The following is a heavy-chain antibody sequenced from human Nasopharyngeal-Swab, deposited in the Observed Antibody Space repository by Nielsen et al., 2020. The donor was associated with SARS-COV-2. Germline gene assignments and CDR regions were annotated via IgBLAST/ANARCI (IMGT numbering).Heavy chain of an antibody. D-gene: IGHD3-3*01. CDR3: ARDLNWSFDY. Sequence: GESLKIPCAASGFIFSDYSMNWVRQAPGKGLEWVSHISSSSSTIYYADSVKGRFTITRDNAKNSLYLQMNSLRDEDTAVYFCARDLNWSFDYWGQGTRVTVSS. CDR1: GFIFSDYS. CDR2: ISSSSSTI. J-gene: IGHJ4*02. V-gene: IGHV3-48*02.